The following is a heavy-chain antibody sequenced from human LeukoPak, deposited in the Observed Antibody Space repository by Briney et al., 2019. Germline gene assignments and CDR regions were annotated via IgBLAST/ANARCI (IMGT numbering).Heavy chain of an antibody. CDR1: GFTFSNYG. CDR3: AKDRGGYCSGGRCDYYYYYMDV. D-gene: IGHD2-15*01. V-gene: IGHV3-30*02. CDR2: IWHDERDR. Sequence: GGSLRLSCAASGFTFSNYGMHWVRQAPGKGLEWVAFIWHDERDRYYAASVKGRFTISRDNSKKMLYLQMNSLRVEDTAVYYCAKDRGGYCSGGRCDYYYYYMDVWGKGTTVTVSS. J-gene: IGHJ6*03.